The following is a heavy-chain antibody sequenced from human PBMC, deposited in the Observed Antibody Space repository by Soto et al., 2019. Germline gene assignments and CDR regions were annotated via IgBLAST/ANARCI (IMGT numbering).Heavy chain of an antibody. CDR1: GGSISSSSYY. CDR2: IYYSGST. Sequence: PSETLSLTCTVSGGSISSSSYYWGWIRQPPGKGLEWIGSIYYSGSTYYNPSLKSRVTISVDTSKNQFSLKLSSVTAADTAVYYCARQTLDIVATNGWLCEFEYWGQGTLVTVSS. J-gene: IGHJ4*02. D-gene: IGHD5-12*01. CDR3: ARQTLDIVATNGWLCEFEY. V-gene: IGHV4-39*01.